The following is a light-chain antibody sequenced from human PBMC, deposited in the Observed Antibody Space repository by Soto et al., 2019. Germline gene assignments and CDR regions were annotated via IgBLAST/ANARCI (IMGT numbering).Light chain of an antibody. CDR2: LGS. V-gene: IGKV2-28*01. Sequence: DIVMTQSPLSLPVTPGEPASLSCRSSQSLLHNYGYNFLAWYLQKPGQTPQLLIYLGSNRASGVGDSFSGVGSCTDFTLKISRVEYEDVRVYYCMHARQSPWTFGKGNKLEIK. J-gene: IGKJ1*01. CDR1: QSLLHNYGYNF. CDR3: MHARQSPWT.